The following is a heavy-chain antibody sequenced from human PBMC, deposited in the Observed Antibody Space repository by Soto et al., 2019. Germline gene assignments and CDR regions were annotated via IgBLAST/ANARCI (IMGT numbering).Heavy chain of an antibody. CDR3: ARYDGYRLVFDY. J-gene: IGHJ4*02. CDR2: IYYSGST. D-gene: IGHD5-12*01. Sequence: PSETLSLTCTVSGGSISSSSYYWGWIRQPPGKGLEWIGYIYYSGSTYYNPSLKSRVTISVDTSKNQFSLKLSSVTAADTAVYYCARYDGYRLVFDYWGQGTLVTVSS. CDR1: GGSISSSSYY. V-gene: IGHV4-31*03.